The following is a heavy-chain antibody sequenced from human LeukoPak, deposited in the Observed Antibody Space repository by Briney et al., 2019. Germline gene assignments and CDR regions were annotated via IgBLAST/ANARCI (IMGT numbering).Heavy chain of an antibody. Sequence: GGSLRLSCAASGLTFNSYWMHWVRQVAGKGLVWVARINGDASNTTYADSVKGRFTTSRDNAKNTLYLQMNSLRVDDTAVYYCARAMPHDNWFDPWGQGSLVTVSS. CDR2: INGDASNT. J-gene: IGHJ5*02. D-gene: IGHD2-2*01. CDR3: ARAMPHDNWFDP. CDR1: GLTFNSYW. V-gene: IGHV3-74*03.